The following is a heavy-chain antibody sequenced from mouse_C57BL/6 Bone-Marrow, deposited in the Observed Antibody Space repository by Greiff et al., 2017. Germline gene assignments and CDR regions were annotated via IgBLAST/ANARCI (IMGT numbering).Heavy chain of an antibody. V-gene: IGHV5-4*01. CDR2: ISDGGSYT. CDR1: GFTFSSYA. CDR3: ARERWLLPWFAY. D-gene: IGHD2-3*01. J-gene: IGHJ3*01. Sequence: EVNLVESGGGLVKPGGSLKLSCAASGFTFSSYAMSWVRQTPEKRLEWVATISDGGSYTYYPDNVKGRFTISRDNAKNNLYLQMSHLKSEDTAMYYCARERWLLPWFAYWGQGTLVTVSA.